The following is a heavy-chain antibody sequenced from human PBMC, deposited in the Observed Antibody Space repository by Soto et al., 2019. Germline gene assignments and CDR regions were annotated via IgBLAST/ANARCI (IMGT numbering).Heavy chain of an antibody. V-gene: IGHV4-39*01. CDR3: ARQGSNSSRRLSWFDP. CDR1: GGSSSSSTYS. D-gene: IGHD3-16*01. J-gene: IGHJ5*02. Sequence: SSETLSLTCTASGGSSSSSTYSWGWTRQPPGKGLEWIGSMHYSGATYYNPSLKSRVSISVDTSKGQFSLKLTFVTAADTAVYFCARQGSNSSRRLSWFDPWGQGTLVTV. CDR2: MHYSGAT.